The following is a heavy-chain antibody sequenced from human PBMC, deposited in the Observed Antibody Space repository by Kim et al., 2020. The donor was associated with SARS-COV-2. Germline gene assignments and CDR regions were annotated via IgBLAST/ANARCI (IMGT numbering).Heavy chain of an antibody. J-gene: IGHJ4*02. CDR3: ARGSSSWYGDFDY. D-gene: IGHD6-13*01. V-gene: IGHV1-46*01. Sequence: YAQKFQGRVTMTRDTSTSTVYMELSSLRSEDTAVYYCARGSSSWYGDFDYWGQGTLVTVSS.